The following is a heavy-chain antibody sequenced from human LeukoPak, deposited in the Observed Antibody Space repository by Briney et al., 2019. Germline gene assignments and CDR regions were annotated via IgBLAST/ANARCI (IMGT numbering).Heavy chain of an antibody. CDR3: ARAPYCIGGSCRFDY. CDR1: GFTSSSYW. V-gene: IGHV3-7*03. CDR2: IKQDGSEK. J-gene: IGHJ4*02. Sequence: GGSLRLSCAVSGFTSSSYWMSWVRQAPGKWLEWVANIKQDGSEKYYVDSVKGRFTMSRDNAKNSLYLQMNSLRAEDTTVYYCARAPYCIGGSCRFDYWGQGTLVTVYS. D-gene: IGHD2-15*01.